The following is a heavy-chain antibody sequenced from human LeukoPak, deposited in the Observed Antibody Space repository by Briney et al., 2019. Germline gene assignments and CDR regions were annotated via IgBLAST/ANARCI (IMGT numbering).Heavy chain of an antibody. D-gene: IGHD6-19*01. CDR1: GGSISSYY. CDR2: IYYTGST. CDR3: ARAFSSGWYPYSIGGLWFDY. V-gene: IGHV4-59*01. J-gene: IGHJ4*02. Sequence: SETLSLTCTVSGGSISSYYWSWIRQPPGKGLEWIGNIYYTGSTNYNPSLKSRVTISVDTSKNQFSLKLSSVTAADTAVYYCARAFSSGWYPYSIGGLWFDYWSQGTLVTVSS.